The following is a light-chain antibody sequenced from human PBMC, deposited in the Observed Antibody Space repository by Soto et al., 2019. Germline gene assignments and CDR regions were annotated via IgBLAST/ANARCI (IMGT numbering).Light chain of an antibody. CDR2: AAS. CDR1: QSISSY. J-gene: IGKJ3*01. CDR3: QQSYSTLEFT. V-gene: IGKV1-39*01. Sequence: DIQMTQSPSSLSASVGDRVTITCRASQSISSYLNWYQQKPGKAPKLLIYAASSLQSGVPSRFIGSGSGTDFTLTISSLQPEDFATYYCQQSYSTLEFTFGPGTKVDIK.